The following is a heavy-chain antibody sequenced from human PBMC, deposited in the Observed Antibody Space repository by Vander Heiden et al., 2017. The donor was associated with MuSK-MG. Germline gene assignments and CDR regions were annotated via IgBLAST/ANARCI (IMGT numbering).Heavy chain of an antibody. CDR2: ISPRDSDT. CDR3: VRVRSSVSGVGRSPFDV. V-gene: IGHV5-51*01. D-gene: IGHD3-10*01. J-gene: IGHJ3*01. CDR1: GYSFSNYW. Sequence: SLQLSCRVIGYSFSNYWIAWVRQMSGKDLEWLGMISPRDSDTRYSPSFQGHVTISADKSIDTAYLQWSSLRASDSATYYCVRVRSSVSGVGRSPFDVWGQGTMVTVSS.